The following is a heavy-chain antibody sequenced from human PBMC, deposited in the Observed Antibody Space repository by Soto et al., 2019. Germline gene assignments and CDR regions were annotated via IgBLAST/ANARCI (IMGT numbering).Heavy chain of an antibody. CDR3: ARRYGDYFDF. Sequence: QVRLQESGPGLVKPSETLSLTCTVSGGSISSYYWSWIRQPPGKGLEWIGYIYYSGGTNYNPSLKSRVTISVATSKNQFSLKLSSVTAADTAVYYCARRYGDYFDFWGQGTLVTVSS. CDR1: GGSISSYY. J-gene: IGHJ4*02. D-gene: IGHD4-17*01. V-gene: IGHV4-59*08. CDR2: IYYSGGT.